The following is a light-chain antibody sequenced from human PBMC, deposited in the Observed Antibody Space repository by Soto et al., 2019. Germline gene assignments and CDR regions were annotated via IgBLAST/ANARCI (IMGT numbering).Light chain of an antibody. CDR2: RTS. CDR3: QQYGSSPSALT. V-gene: IGKV3-15*01. Sequence: EIVMTQSPATLSVSPGERATLSCRASQSISSNLAWYQQKPGQAPRLLMFRTSSRATGFPARFSGSGSGTEFTLTISRLDPEDFAVYYCQQYGSSPSALTFGGGTKVEIK. CDR1: QSISSN. J-gene: IGKJ4*01.